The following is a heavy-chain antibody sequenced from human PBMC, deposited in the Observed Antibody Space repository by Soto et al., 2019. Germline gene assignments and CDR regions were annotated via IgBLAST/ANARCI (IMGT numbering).Heavy chain of an antibody. CDR2: IDWDDDK. CDR1: GFSLSTSGMC. Sequence: SGPTLVNPTQTLTLTCTFSGFSLSTSGMCVSWIRQPPGKALEWLARIDWDDDKYYSTSLKTRLTISKDTSKNQVVLTMTNMDPVDTATYYCARIPSTGGRSGTKGACEIWGQGTMVTVSS. V-gene: IGHV2-70*11. D-gene: IGHD3-10*01. J-gene: IGHJ3*02. CDR3: ARIPSTGGRSGTKGACEI.